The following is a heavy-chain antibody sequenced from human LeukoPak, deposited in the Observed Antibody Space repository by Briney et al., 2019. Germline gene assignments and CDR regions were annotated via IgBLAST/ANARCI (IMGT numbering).Heavy chain of an antibody. CDR1: GVTFSSYA. CDR2: VSGSGGST. V-gene: IGHV3-23*01. CDR3: AKDQDPNKVVAGTMDY. J-gene: IGHJ4*02. Sequence: GGSLRRSCAASGVTFSSYAMTWVRQAPGKGLEWVSGVSGSGGSTYYADSVKGRFTISRDNSKNTLYLQMNSLRAEDTAVYYCAKDQDPNKVVAGTMDYWGQGTLVTVSS. D-gene: IGHD6-19*01.